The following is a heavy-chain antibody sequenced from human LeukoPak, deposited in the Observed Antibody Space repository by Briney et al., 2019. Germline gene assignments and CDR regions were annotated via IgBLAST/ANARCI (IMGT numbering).Heavy chain of an antibody. CDR2: ISGSGGST. D-gene: IGHD2-2*01. CDR3: AKGTYCSSTSCLYFDY. Sequence: LTGGSLRLSCAASGFTFSSYAMSWVRQAPGKGLEWVSAISGSGGSTYYADSVKGRFTISRDNSKNTLYLQMNSLRAEDTAVYYCAKGTYCSSTSCLYFDYWGQGTLVTVSS. V-gene: IGHV3-23*01. CDR1: GFTFSSYA. J-gene: IGHJ4*02.